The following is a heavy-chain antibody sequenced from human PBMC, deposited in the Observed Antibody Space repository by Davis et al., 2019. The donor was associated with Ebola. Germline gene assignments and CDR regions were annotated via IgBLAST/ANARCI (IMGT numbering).Heavy chain of an antibody. CDR3: ARRGGWSGAFLDY. CDR1: GYSFTSYW. Sequence: GESLKISCKGSGYSFTSYWISWVRQMPGKGLEWMGKIDPTDSYTNYSPSFQGHVTISADKSISTAYLQWSSLKASDTATYYCARRGGWSGAFLDYWGQGTLVTVSS. J-gene: IGHJ4*02. CDR2: IDPTDSYT. V-gene: IGHV5-10-1*01. D-gene: IGHD3-3*02.